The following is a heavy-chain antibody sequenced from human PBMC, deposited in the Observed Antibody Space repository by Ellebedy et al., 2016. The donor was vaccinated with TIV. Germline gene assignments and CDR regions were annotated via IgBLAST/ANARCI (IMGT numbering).Heavy chain of an antibody. CDR2: ISYECSNK. V-gene: IGHV3-30-3*01. Sequence: GESLKISCAASGFTFSSYAMHWVRQAPGKGREWVAVISYECSNKYYADSMKGRFTISRDNSNNTLYLQMNSLRPEDTAIYYCARDTRLVVVTSNHWNWYFDLWGRGTLVTVSS. D-gene: IGHD2-15*01. J-gene: IGHJ2*01. CDR1: GFTFSSYA. CDR3: ARDTRLVVVTSNHWNWYFDL.